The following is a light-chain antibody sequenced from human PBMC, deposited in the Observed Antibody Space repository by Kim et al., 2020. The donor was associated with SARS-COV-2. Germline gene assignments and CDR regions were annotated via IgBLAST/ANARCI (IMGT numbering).Light chain of an antibody. CDR3: AAWDGSLSGVV. Sequence: GQRAAISCSVSCSKVGSSSVNGYQQQQGSAPTFLLYRNNHRPSGVPDRFSGSKPGTSASLAISGPRTEDEAEYYCAAWDGSLSGVVFGGGTQLTVL. CDR2: RNN. V-gene: IGLV1-47*01. J-gene: IGLJ2*01. CDR1: CSKVGSSS.